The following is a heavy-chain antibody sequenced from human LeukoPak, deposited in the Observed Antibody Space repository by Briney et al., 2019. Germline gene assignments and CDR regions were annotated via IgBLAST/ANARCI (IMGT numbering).Heavy chain of an antibody. D-gene: IGHD3-10*01. CDR2: ISGRGGNT. Sequence: PGGSLRLSCAASGFTFSSYAMTWVRQAPGKGLEWVSSISGRGGNTYYADSVKGRFTISRDNSKNTLYLQMSSLRAEDTAVYYCAKMKGITMVRGTFDYWGQGTLVTVSS. J-gene: IGHJ4*02. CDR1: GFTFSSYA. CDR3: AKMKGITMVRGTFDY. V-gene: IGHV3-23*01.